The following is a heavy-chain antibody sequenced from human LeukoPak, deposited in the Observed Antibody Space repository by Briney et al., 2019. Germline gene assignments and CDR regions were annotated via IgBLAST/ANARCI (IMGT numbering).Heavy chain of an antibody. D-gene: IGHD1-26*01. CDR2: IGTVGDT. J-gene: IGHJ4*02. CDR1: GFTFSSYD. CDR3: ARGREGGLDY. V-gene: IGHV3-13*01. Sequence: GGSLRLSCAASGFTFSSYDMHWVRQVTEKGLEWVSGIGTVGDTYYPGSVKGRFTISRESAENSLYLQMNSLRVGDTAVYYCARGREGGLDYWGQGTLVTVSS.